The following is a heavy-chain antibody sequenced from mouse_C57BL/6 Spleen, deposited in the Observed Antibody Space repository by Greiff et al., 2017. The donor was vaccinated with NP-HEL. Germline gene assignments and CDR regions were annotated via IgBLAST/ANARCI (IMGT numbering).Heavy chain of an antibody. V-gene: IGHV1-82*01. Sequence: LVESGPELVKPGASVKISCKASGYAFSSSWMNWVKQRPGKGLEWIGRIYPGDGDTNYNGKFKGKATLTADKSSSTAYMQLSSLTSEDSAVYFCARDSSGPYYFDYWGQGTTLTVSS. CDR3: ARDSSGPYYFDY. J-gene: IGHJ2*01. CDR2: IYPGDGDT. D-gene: IGHD3-2*02. CDR1: GYAFSSSW.